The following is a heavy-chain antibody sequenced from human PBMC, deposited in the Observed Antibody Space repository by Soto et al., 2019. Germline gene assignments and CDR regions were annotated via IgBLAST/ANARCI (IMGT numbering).Heavy chain of an antibody. V-gene: IGHV3-72*01. CDR2: SRDKVHSHTT. Sequence: EVQLAESGGGLVQPGGSLRLSCAASGFTFSDHYMDWVRQAPGKGLEWVGRSRDKVHSHTTEYAASVKGRFTISRGDSETSLYLQMNSLKTDDTAVYYCARGVVSTGYFDYWGQGTMVTVSS. J-gene: IGHJ4*02. CDR3: ARGVVSTGYFDY. D-gene: IGHD5-12*01. CDR1: GFTFSDHY.